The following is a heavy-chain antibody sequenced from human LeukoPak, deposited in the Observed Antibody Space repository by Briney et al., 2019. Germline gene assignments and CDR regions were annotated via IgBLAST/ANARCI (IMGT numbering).Heavy chain of an antibody. CDR2: IYTSGST. V-gene: IGHV4-4*07. Sequence: PSETLSLTCTVSGGSISSYYWSWIRQPAGKGLEWIGRIYTSGSTNYNPSLKSRVTISVDTSKNQFSLKLSSVTAADTAVYYCASEMYYYDSSGYYCYWGQGTLVTVSS. J-gene: IGHJ4*02. CDR3: ASEMYYYDSSGYYCY. D-gene: IGHD3-22*01. CDR1: GGSISSYY.